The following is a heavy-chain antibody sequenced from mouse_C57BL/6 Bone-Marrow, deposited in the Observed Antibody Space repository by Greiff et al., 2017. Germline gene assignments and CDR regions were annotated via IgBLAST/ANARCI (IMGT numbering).Heavy chain of an antibody. V-gene: IGHV1-9*01. CDR3: ASSWPRRRGGYYAMDY. D-gene: IGHD2-12*01. CDR2: ILPGSGST. Sequence: VQLQQSGAELMKPGASVKLSCKATGYTFTGYWIEWVKQRPGHGLAWIGEILPGSGSTNYNEKFKGKATFTADTSSNPAYMQLSSLTTEDSAIYYFASSWPRRRGGYYAMDYWGQGTSVTVSS. J-gene: IGHJ4*01. CDR1: GYTFTGYW.